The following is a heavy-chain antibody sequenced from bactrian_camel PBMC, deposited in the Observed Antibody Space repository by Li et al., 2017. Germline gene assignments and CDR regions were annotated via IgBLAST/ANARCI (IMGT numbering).Heavy chain of an antibody. CDR3: AAARTCTELLNARNTY. Sequence: VQLVESGGGSVRAGGSLRLSCAASGFSFSSYAMSWVRRAPGKGLEWVSSINSAGAVTFCADSVKGRFTISRDNAKNTAYLQLNSLKTEDMAMYYCAAARTCTELLNARNTYWGQGTQVTVS. CDR1: GFSFSSYA. J-gene: IGHJ4*01. V-gene: IGHV3S40*01. CDR2: INSAGAVT. D-gene: IGHD3*01.